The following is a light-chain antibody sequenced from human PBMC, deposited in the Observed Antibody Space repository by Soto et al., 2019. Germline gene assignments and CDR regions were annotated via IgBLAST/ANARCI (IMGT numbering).Light chain of an antibody. Sequence: QSPGTLSLSPGGRATLSCRASQSVSRKYVGCYQQKPGQAPRLLIYGASIRATGIPARFSGSGSGTEFTLTISILQSEDFAVYYCQQYNYWPRTFGQGTKVGIK. CDR1: QSVSRK. CDR3: QQYNYWPRT. J-gene: IGKJ1*01. CDR2: GAS. V-gene: IGKV3D-15*03.